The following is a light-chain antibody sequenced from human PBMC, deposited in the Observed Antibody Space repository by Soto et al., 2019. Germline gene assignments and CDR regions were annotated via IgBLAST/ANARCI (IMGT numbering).Light chain of an antibody. V-gene: IGKV3-20*01. CDR3: QQYDNSIT. Sequence: EIVLTQSPGTLSLSPGETATLSCRASQSLSSNNLAWNHQKPGQTPRLLIYGASSRATGIPDRFSGSVSGTDFTLIISRLEPVDFAVYYCQQYDNSITFGQGTRLEIE. J-gene: IGKJ5*01. CDR2: GAS. CDR1: QSLSSNN.